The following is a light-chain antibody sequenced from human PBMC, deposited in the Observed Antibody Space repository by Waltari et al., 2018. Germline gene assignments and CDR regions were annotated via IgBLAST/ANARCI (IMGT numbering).Light chain of an antibody. V-gene: IGLV2-11*01. CDR1: NSDVAGYNN. Sequence: QSALTQPPSVSGSPGQSVTISCTGTNSDVAGYNNVSWYQQHPDRAPKLIIYCVNKWTSGVPDRFSSSKFGHTASLTSSVLQAEGEADYDCCSSVSGYSWAFGGGTKMTVL. CDR2: CVN. CDR3: CSSVSGYSWA. J-gene: IGLJ3*02.